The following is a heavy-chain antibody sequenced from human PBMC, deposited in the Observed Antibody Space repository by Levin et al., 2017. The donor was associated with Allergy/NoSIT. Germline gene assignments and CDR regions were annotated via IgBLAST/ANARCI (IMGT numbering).Heavy chain of an antibody. J-gene: IGHJ6*02. CDR1: GGSISSSSHY. CDR2: MYYSGST. Sequence: SETLSLTCTVSGGSISSSSHYWGWIRQPPGKGLEWIGSMYYSGSTYYNPSLKSRVTISVDTSKNQFSLKLSSVTAADTAVYYCARGGIGYSVDYYGMDVWGQGTTVTVSS. V-gene: IGHV4-39*07. CDR3: ARGGIGYSVDYYGMDV. D-gene: IGHD6-13*01.